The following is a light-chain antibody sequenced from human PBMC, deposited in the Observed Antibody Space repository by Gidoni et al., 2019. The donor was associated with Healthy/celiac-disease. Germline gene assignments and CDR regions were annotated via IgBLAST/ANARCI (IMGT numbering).Light chain of an antibody. J-gene: IGKJ5*01. CDR2: DAS. Sequence: EIVLTPSTATLSLSPGERATLSCSASQSVSSYLAWYQQKPGQAPRLLIYDASNRATGIPARFSGSGSGTDFTLTISSLEPEDFAVYYCQQRSNWPPITFGQGTRLEIK. CDR1: QSVSSY. CDR3: QQRSNWPPIT. V-gene: IGKV3-11*01.